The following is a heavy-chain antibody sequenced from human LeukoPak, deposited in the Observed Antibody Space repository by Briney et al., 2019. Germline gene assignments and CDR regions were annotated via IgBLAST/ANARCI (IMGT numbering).Heavy chain of an antibody. Sequence: GGSLRLSCAASGFTFSSYAMSWVRQAPGKGLEWVSAISGSGGSTYYADSVKGRFTISRDNSKNTLYLQMNSLRAEDTAVYYCAKDPWMQLVRGDAFDIWGQGTMVTVSS. J-gene: IGHJ3*02. V-gene: IGHV3-23*01. CDR3: AKDPWMQLVRGDAFDI. CDR1: GFTFSSYA. D-gene: IGHD6-6*01. CDR2: ISGSGGST.